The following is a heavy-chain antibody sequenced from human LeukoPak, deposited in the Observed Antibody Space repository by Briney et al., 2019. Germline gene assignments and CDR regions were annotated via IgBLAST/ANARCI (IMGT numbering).Heavy chain of an antibody. CDR1: GFTFSSYG. Sequence: GGSLRLSCAASGFTFSSYGMHWVRQAPGKGLEWVAVIWYDGSNKYYADSVKGRFTISRDNSKNTLYLQMNSLRAEDTAVYYCARDLVVPAATLIYYYYGMDVWGQGTTVTVSS. CDR2: IWYDGSNK. D-gene: IGHD2-2*01. J-gene: IGHJ6*02. CDR3: ARDLVVPAATLIYYYYGMDV. V-gene: IGHV3-33*01.